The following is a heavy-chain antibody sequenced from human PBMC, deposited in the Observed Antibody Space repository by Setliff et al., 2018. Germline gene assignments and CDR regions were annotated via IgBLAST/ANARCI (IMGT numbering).Heavy chain of an antibody. V-gene: IGHV4-4*08. CDR3: AREPTRTGGFYYLDV. Sequence: SSETLSLTCTVSGGAISNYYWSWIRQPPGKGLAWIGYIYSSGSTNYNPSLKSRVAISRDTSTNQLSLELRSVTAADTAVYYCAREPTRTGGFYYLDVWGEGTTVTVSS. CDR2: IYSSGST. D-gene: IGHD2-2*01. CDR1: GGAISNYY. J-gene: IGHJ6*03.